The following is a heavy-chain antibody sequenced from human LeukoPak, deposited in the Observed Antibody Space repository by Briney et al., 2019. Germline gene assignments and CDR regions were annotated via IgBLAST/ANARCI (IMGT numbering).Heavy chain of an antibody. CDR2: ISSSSSTI. CDR1: GFAFSSYR. CDR3: ARSSRELGGYAPWELMPPFDY. V-gene: IGHV3-48*01. D-gene: IGHD1-7*01. Sequence: GGSLRLSCAASGFAFSSYRTSWVRQAPGKGLEWVSYISSSSSTIYYADSVKGRFTISRDNAKNSLYLQMNSLRAEDTAVYYCARSSRELGGYAPWELMPPFDYWGQGTLVTVSS. J-gene: IGHJ4*02.